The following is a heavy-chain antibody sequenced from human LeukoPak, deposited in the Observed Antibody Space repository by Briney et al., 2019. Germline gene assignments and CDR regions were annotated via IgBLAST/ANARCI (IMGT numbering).Heavy chain of an antibody. CDR2: IYHSGST. D-gene: IGHD3-3*01. V-gene: IGHV4-38-2*01. Sequence: PSETLSLTCAVSGYSISSGYYWGWIRQPPGKGLEWIGSIYHSGSTYYNPSLKSRVTISVDTSKNQFSLKLSSVTAAATALYYWASLLFGVVDYWGQGTLVTVSS. CDR3: ASLLFGVVDY. J-gene: IGHJ4*02. CDR1: GYSISSGYY.